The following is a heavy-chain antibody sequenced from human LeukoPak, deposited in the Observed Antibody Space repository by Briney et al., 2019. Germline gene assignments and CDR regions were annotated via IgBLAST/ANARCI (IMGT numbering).Heavy chain of an antibody. CDR2: INHSGST. Sequence: SETLSLTCAVYGGSFSGYYWSWIRQPPGKGLEWIGEINHSGSTNYNPSLKSRVTISVDTSKNQFSLKLSSVTAADTAVYYCARGGYCGGSCYYAEQFDYWGQGTLVTVSS. V-gene: IGHV4-34*01. CDR1: GGSFSGYY. D-gene: IGHD2-15*01. J-gene: IGHJ4*02. CDR3: ARGGYCGGSCYYAEQFDY.